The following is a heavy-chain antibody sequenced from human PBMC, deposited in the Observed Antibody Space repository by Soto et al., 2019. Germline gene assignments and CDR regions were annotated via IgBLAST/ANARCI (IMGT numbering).Heavy chain of an antibody. D-gene: IGHD1-7*01. V-gene: IGHV3-33*01. CDR2: IWDDGSNK. J-gene: IGHJ6*01. CDR1: GFTLSTYA. CDR3: ARVDTGITTCNYYYYGMDV. Sequence: QEQLVESGGGVVQPGRSLRLSCAASGFTLSTYAIHWVRQAPGKGLEWVAAIWDDGSNKYYADSVKGRFTISRDNSKNTLELQMSSLRAEVRAVYYCARVDTGITTCNYYYYGMDVWGQGTTVSVS.